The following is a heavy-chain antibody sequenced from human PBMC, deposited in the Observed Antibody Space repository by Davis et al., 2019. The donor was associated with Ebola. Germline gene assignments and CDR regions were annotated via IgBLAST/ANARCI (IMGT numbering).Heavy chain of an antibody. J-gene: IGHJ5*02. CDR1: GFTFSSYA. V-gene: IGHV3-30-3*01. CDR2: ISYDGSNK. CDR3: ARVKYGDFWFDT. Sequence: GESLKISCAASGFTFSSYAMHWVRQAPGKGLEWVAVISYDGSNKYYADSVKGRFTISRDNSKNTLYLQMNSLRAEDTAVYYCARVKYGDFWFDTWGQGTLVTVSS. D-gene: IGHD2-21*02.